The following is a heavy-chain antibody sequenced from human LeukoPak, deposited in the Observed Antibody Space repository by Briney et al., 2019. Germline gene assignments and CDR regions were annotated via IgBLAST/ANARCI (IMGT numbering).Heavy chain of an antibody. V-gene: IGHV3-30*02. D-gene: IGHD3-16*01. CDR1: GLTFSRNG. Sequence: GGSLRLSCAASGLTFSRNGMHXXRXXPGKXXXXXAFLRYDGINKFYADSVKGRFTXSRDNXQNXLYLQMDSLRTEDTAVYYCAKDRGEDWGNAFDIWGQGTMVTVSS. CDR3: AKDRGEDWGNAFDI. CDR2: LRYDGINK. J-gene: IGHJ3*02.